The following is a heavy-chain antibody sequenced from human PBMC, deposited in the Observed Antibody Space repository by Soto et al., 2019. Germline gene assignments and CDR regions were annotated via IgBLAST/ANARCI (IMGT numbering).Heavy chain of an antibody. CDR2: ISAYNGNT. CDR3: ARMVTGYYRMDV. V-gene: IGHV1-18*01. Sequence: TPVKLSCKDSGYTFTSYGINWLRQAPGQGLEWMGWISAYNGNTNYAQKVQGRVTMTTDSSTTTAYMELRSLISDDTAVYYCARMVTGYYRMDVWGKGTTDTVSS. CDR1: GYTFTSYG. D-gene: IGHD2-21*02. J-gene: IGHJ6*04.